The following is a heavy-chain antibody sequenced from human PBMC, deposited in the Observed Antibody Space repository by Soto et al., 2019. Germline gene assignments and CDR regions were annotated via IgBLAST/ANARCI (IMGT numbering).Heavy chain of an antibody. Sequence: GESLKISCKGSGYSFTSDWIGWVRQMPGKGLEWMGIIYPGDSDTRYSPSFQGQVTISADKSISTAYLQWSSLKASDTAMYYCARHSHDYSNYIVGMDVWGQGTTVTVSS. J-gene: IGHJ6*02. CDR3: ARHSHDYSNYIVGMDV. CDR2: IYPGDSDT. V-gene: IGHV5-51*01. CDR1: GYSFTSDW. D-gene: IGHD4-4*01.